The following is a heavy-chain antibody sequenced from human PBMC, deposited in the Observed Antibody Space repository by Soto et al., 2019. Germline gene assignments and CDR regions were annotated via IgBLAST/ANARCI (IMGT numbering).Heavy chain of an antibody. J-gene: IGHJ3*02. Sequence: SETLSLTCTFSGGYISSYYWSWIRQPPGKGLEWNGYSYYSGSTNYNPSLKRRVTISVDTCKNQFSLKLSSVTAADTAVYYCAREMPRPLADAFDIWGQGTMATVSS. D-gene: IGHD2-2*01. V-gene: IGHV4-59*01. CDR1: GGYISSYY. CDR3: AREMPRPLADAFDI. CDR2: SYYSGST.